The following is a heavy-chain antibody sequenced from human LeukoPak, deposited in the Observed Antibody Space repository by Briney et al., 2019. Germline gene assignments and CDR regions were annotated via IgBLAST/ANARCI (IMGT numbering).Heavy chain of an antibody. CDR3: ARGGTAKGHFDY. D-gene: IGHD6-13*01. V-gene: IGHV4-59*08. CDR1: VRSFNIYY. J-gene: IGHJ4*02. Sequence: SETLSLLCTVSVRSFNIYYWFCIRQPPGKGLEWLGYIYYSGCADYHPSLKSRVAISVDTSTNQFFLKLNSVTAADTAVYFCARGGTAKGHFDYWGQGSLVTVSS. CDR2: IYYSGCA.